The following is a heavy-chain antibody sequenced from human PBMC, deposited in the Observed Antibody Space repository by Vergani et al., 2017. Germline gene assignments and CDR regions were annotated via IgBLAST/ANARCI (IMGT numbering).Heavy chain of an antibody. CDR2: INHSGST. CDR3: ARVVVPAANYMDV. CDR1: GGSFSGYY. J-gene: IGHJ6*03. V-gene: IGHV4-34*01. D-gene: IGHD2-2*01. Sequence: QVQLQQWGAGLLKPSETLSLTCAVYGGSFSGYYWTWVRQPPGKGLEWIGEINHSGSTNYNPSLKSRVTISVDTSKNQFSLKLSSVTAADRAVYYCARVVVPAANYMDVWGKGTTVTVSS.